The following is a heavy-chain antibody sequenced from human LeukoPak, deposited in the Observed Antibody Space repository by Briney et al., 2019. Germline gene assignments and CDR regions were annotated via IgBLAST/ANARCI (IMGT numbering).Heavy chain of an antibody. Sequence: QPGGSLRLSCAASGFTFSSYWMHWVRQAPGKGLVWVSRINSDGSSTSYADSVKGRFTISRDNAKNSLYLQMNSLRAEDTAVYYCARETPTGSGRDWGQGTLVTVSS. V-gene: IGHV3-74*01. D-gene: IGHD3-10*01. CDR3: ARETPTGSGRD. CDR2: INSDGSST. CDR1: GFTFSSYW. J-gene: IGHJ4*02.